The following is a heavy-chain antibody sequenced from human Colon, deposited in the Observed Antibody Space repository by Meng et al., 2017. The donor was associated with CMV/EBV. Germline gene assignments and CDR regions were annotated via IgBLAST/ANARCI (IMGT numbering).Heavy chain of an antibody. V-gene: IGHV4-39*01. D-gene: IGHD2-2*01. CDR1: GGSISSSSYY. Sequence: SETLSLTCTVSGGSISSSSYYWGWIRQPPGKGLEWIGSIYYSGSTYYNPSLKSRVTISVDTSKNQFSLKLSSVTAPDTAVYYCARGRYCSSTSCSRGWFDPWGQGTLVTVSS. J-gene: IGHJ5*02. CDR2: IYYSGST. CDR3: ARGRYCSSTSCSRGWFDP.